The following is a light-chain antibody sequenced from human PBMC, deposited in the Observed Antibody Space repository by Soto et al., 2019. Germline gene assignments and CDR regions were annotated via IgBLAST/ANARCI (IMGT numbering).Light chain of an antibody. CDR1: SSDIGRYNH. V-gene: IGLV2-14*01. J-gene: IGLJ1*01. Sequence: QSVLAQPDSVSGSPGQSIATSCTGTSSDIGRYNHVSWYQQHPGKAPKLVIYEVANRPSGVSNRFSGSKSGNTASLTITGLQPDEEADYYCSEFGGPGVFGTGTKVTVL. CDR3: SEFGGPGV. CDR2: EVA.